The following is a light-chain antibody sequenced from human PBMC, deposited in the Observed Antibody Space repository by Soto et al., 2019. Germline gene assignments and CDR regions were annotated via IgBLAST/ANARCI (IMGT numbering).Light chain of an antibody. CDR2: GAS. Sequence: EIVLTQSPATLSLSPWERATLSCRASQSVSSYLAWYQQKPGQTPRLLIHGASSRATGIPDRFSGSGSGTDFTLTISRLEPEDSAVYYCQQSGRPFGQGTKVDI. V-gene: IGKV3-20*01. CDR1: QSVSSY. J-gene: IGKJ1*01. CDR3: QQSGRP.